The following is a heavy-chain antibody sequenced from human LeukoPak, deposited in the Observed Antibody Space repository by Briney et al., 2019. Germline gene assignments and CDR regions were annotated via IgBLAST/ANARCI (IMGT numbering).Heavy chain of an antibody. Sequence: SETLSLTCAVSGYSISSGYYWGWIRQPPGKGLEWIGSIYHSGSTYYNPSLKSRVTISVDTSKNQFSLKLSSVTAADTAVHYCARHGGLRYQLLYNYWGQGTLVTVSS. D-gene: IGHD2-2*02. J-gene: IGHJ4*02. CDR1: GYSISSGYY. CDR2: IYHSGST. CDR3: ARHGGLRYQLLYNY. V-gene: IGHV4-38-2*01.